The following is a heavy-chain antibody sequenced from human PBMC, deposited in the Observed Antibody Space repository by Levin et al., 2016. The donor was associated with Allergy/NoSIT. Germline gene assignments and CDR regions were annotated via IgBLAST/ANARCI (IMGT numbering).Heavy chain of an antibody. V-gene: IGHV5-10-1*01. CDR1: GYSFISYW. Sequence: GESLKISCKGSGYSFISYWISWVRQMPGKGLEWMGRIDPSDSYTDYSPSFQGHVTISADKSISTAYLQWSSLKASDTAMYYCARVEDIVVVPDDLRNYYYGMDVWGQGTTVTVSS. CDR2: IDPSDSYT. CDR3: ARVEDIVVVPDDLRNYYYGMDV. J-gene: IGHJ6*02. D-gene: IGHD2-2*01.